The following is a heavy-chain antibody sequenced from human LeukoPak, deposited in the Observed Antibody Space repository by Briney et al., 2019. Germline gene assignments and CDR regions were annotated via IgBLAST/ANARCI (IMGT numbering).Heavy chain of an antibody. Sequence: PSGTLSLTCAVSGGSISSSNWWSWVRQPPGKGLGWIGEIYHSGSTNYNPSLKSRVTISVDKSKNQFSLKLSSVTAADTAVYYCARENLSGNYGYYYYYMDVWGKGTTVTVSS. J-gene: IGHJ6*03. CDR2: IYHSGST. CDR1: GGSISSSNW. V-gene: IGHV4-4*02. CDR3: ARENLSGNYGYYYYYMDV. D-gene: IGHD1-7*01.